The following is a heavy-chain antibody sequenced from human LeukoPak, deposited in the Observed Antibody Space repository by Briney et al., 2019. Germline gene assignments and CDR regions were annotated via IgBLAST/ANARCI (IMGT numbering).Heavy chain of an antibody. CDR1: GGSFSGYY. V-gene: IGHV4-59*06. D-gene: IGHD5-24*01. J-gene: IGHJ4*02. CDR2: IYYSGST. CDR3: ARIRDGYNWGYYFDY. Sequence: SETLSLTCAVYGGSFSGYYWTWIRQPPGKGLEWIGYIYYSGSTYYNPSLKSRVTISVDTSKNQFSLKLSSVTAADTAVYYCARIRDGYNWGYYFDYWGQGTLVTVSS.